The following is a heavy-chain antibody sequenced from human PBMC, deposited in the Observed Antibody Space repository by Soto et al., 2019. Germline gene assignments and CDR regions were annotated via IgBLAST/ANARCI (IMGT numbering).Heavy chain of an antibody. J-gene: IGHJ4*02. CDR1: GFTFSSYA. CDR2: LSASGGST. D-gene: IGHD4-17*01. V-gene: IGHV3-23*01. Sequence: GGSLRLSCVGSGFTFSSYAMSWVRQAPGKGLEWVSDLSASGGSTYYADSVKGRFTISRDNSKSTLFLHMRRLRAEDTAVYYCARDPIPNDYDDSYFDSWGRGNLVTVSS. CDR3: ARDPIPNDYDDSYFDS.